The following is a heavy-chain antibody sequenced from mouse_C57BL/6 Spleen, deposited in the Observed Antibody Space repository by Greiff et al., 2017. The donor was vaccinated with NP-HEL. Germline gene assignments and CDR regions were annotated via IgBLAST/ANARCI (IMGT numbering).Heavy chain of an antibody. Sequence: QVQLQQPGAELVRPGTSVKLSCKASGYTFTSYWMHWVKQRPGQGLEWIGVIDPSDSYTNYNQKFKGKATLTVDTSSSTAYMQLSSLTSEDAAVYYCAREGLNYGNYGGGAMDYWGQGTSVTVSS. V-gene: IGHV1-59*01. CDR2: IDPSDSYT. D-gene: IGHD2-1*01. J-gene: IGHJ4*01. CDR3: AREGLNYGNYGGGAMDY. CDR1: GYTFTSYW.